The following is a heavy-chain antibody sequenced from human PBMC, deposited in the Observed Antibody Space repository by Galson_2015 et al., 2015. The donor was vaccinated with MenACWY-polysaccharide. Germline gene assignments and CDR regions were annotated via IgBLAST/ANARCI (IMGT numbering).Heavy chain of an antibody. Sequence: SLRLSCAASGFTLSSYAMSWVRQAPGKGLEWVSVISGSGGNTYYADSVKGRFTISRDNSKNTLFLQVNSLRAEDTAVYYCARYTGDYYYYGMDVWGQGTMVTVSS. CDR1: GFTLSSYA. V-gene: IGHV3-23*01. CDR3: ARYTGDYYYYGMDV. J-gene: IGHJ6*02. D-gene: IGHD1-14*01. CDR2: ISGSGGNT.